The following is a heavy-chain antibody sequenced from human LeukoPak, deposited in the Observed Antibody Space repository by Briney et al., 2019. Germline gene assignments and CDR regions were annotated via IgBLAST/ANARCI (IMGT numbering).Heavy chain of an antibody. CDR3: ARGDLEVKALDY. CDR1: GGTFSSYA. D-gene: IGHD4-23*01. J-gene: IGHJ4*02. V-gene: IGHV1-69*05. Sequence: SVKVPCKASGGTFSSYAISWVRQAPGQGLEWMGGIIPIFGTANYAQKFQGRVTITTDESTSTAYMELSSLRSEDTAVYYCARGDLEVKALDYWGQGTLVTVSS. CDR2: IIPIFGTA.